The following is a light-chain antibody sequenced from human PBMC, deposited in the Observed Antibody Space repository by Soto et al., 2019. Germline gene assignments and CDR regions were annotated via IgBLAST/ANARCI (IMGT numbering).Light chain of an antibody. J-gene: IGLJ2*01. CDR1: TGPVTSGFY. CDR2: STT. V-gene: IGLV7-43*01. CDR3: LLYEGGSYG. Sequence: QTVVTQDPSLPVYPGGKVTLTWASSTGPVTSGFYPHWVQQKPGQAPRTLIYSTTNKHSWTPARFSGSLLGGKAALTLSGVQPDDEADYYCLLYEGGSYGFGAGTKLTVL.